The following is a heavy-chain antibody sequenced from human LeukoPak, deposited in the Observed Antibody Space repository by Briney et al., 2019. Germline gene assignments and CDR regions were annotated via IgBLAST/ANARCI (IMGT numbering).Heavy chain of an antibody. Sequence: GESLKISCKGSGYXFKSYWIAWVRQMPGKGLEYMGRIDPSDSYIQYSPSSQGHVTISVDKSISTAYLQWSSLKASDSAMYYCARHSGGYDLDYWGQGTLVTVSS. D-gene: IGHD5-12*01. CDR3: ARHSGGYDLDY. V-gene: IGHV5-10-1*01. CDR1: GYXFKSYW. J-gene: IGHJ4*02. CDR2: IDPSDSYI.